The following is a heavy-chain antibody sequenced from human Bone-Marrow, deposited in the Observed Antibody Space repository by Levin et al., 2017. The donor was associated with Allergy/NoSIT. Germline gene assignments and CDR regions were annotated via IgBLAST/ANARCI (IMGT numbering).Heavy chain of an antibody. CDR1: GYTFKTYA. J-gene: IGHJ4*02. D-gene: IGHD3-16*01. CDR2: INAGDGKS. CDR3: ARGRGNYYFDY. V-gene: IGHV1-3*01. Sequence: NAGGSLRLSCKASGYTFKTYAIHWVRQAPGQRLEWMGWINAGDGKSEYSQKFQRRVTITRDTSASTAYMELSSLRSEDTAVYYCARGRGNYYFDYWGQGALVTVSS.